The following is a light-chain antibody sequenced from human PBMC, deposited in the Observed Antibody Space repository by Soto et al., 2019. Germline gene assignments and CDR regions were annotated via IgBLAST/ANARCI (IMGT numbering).Light chain of an antibody. V-gene: IGLV6-57*02. J-gene: IGLJ3*02. CDR1: SGSIASNY. CDR2: EDK. CDR3: SSSAGIYHYLV. Sequence: NFMLTQPHSVSESPGKTVTISCTGSSGSIASNYVQWYQQRPGSAPTTVIYEDKQRPSGVPDRFSGSIDSSSNSASLTISGLKTEDEAFYYCSSSAGIYHYLVFGGGTKLTVL.